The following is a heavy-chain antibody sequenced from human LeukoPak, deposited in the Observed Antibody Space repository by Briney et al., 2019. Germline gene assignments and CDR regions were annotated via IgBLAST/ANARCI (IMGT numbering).Heavy chain of an antibody. J-gene: IGHJ4*02. CDR3: ARALAVAGRDPSKNYFDC. CDR2: ISYDGSNK. V-gene: IGHV3-30-3*01. D-gene: IGHD6-19*01. CDR1: GFTFSSYA. Sequence: PGGSLRLSCAASGFTFSSYAMHWVRQAPGKGLEWVAVISYDGSNKYYADSVKGRFTISRDNSKNTLYLQMNSLRAEDTAVYYCARALAVAGRDPSKNYFDCWGQGTLVTVSS.